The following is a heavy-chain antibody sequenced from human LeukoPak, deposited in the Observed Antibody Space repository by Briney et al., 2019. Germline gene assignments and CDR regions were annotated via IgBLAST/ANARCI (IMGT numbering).Heavy chain of an antibody. CDR3: ARGYLDWFDP. D-gene: IGHD1-26*01. V-gene: IGHV4-59*01. CDR2: IYYSGST. CDR1: GGSISSYF. J-gene: IGHJ5*02. Sequence: SSETLSLTCTVSGGSISSYFWTWIRQPPGKRLEWIGYIYYSGSTSYNPSLKSRVTMSVDTSKNQFSLNLNSVTAADTAVYYCARGYLDWFDPWGQGTLVTVSS.